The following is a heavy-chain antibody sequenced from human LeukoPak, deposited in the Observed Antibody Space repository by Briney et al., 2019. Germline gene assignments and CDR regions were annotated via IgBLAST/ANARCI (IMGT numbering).Heavy chain of an antibody. Sequence: GGSLRLSCAASGFTVSSNYMSWVRQAPGKGVEGGSVMDSGGSTYYGDSGKGRLTISRDNSTTTLYLQMNTLRAEDTAVYYCARDGGYCSRGSCYLYYYYYYYMDVWGKGTTVTISS. CDR2: MDSGGST. D-gene: IGHD2-15*01. CDR1: GFTVSSNY. V-gene: IGHV3-66*01. J-gene: IGHJ6*03. CDR3: ARDGGYCSRGSCYLYYYYYYYMDV.